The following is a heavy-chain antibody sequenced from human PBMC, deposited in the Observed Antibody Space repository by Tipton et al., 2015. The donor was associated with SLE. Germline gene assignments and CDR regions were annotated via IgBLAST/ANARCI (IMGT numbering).Heavy chain of an antibody. CDR2: INHSGTT. Sequence: TLSLTCAVYGGSFSGYFWSWIRQLPDKGLEWIGEINHSGTTNCNPSLKSRITMSVDTSKNQFSLKLSSVTAADTAVYYCGRFWTGYRNFDSWGQGILVTVSS. CDR3: GRFWTGYRNFDS. V-gene: IGHV4-34*10. J-gene: IGHJ4*02. CDR1: GGSFSGYF. D-gene: IGHD3/OR15-3a*01.